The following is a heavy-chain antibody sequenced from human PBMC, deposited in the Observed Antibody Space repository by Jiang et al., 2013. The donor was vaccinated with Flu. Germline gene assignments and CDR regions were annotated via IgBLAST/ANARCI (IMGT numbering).Heavy chain of an antibody. V-gene: IGHV7-4-1*02. CDR3: ARDLSGWYTPGFY. J-gene: IGHJ4*02. CDR1: GYSFTSYA. Sequence: SGSELKKPGASVKVSCEASGYSFTSYAMNWVRQAPGQGLEWVGWISTSTGNPTYAQGFTGRFVFSLDTSVSTAYLQISSLMAADTAVYYCARDLSGWYTPGFYWGQGTLVTVSS. CDR2: ISTSTGNP. D-gene: IGHD6-19*01.